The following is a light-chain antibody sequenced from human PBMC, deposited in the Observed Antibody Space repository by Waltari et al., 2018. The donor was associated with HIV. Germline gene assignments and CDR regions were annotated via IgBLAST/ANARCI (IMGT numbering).Light chain of an antibody. J-gene: IGKJ4*01. CDR2: GAS. Sequence: EIVFTQSPATLSLSPGESATLSCAASLTVGNCLVWYQQRSGQAPRLLVYGASNRATGIPARFSGSGSGTDFTLSISSLEAEDFAVYYCKHCAEWPLSFGGGTAVEIK. V-gene: IGKV3-11*01. CDR1: LTVGNC. CDR3: KHCAEWPLS.